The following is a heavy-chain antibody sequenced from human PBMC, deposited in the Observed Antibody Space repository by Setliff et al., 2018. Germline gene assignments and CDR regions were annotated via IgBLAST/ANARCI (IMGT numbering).Heavy chain of an antibody. CDR3: AKVITVFGVVIMENWFDP. J-gene: IGHJ5*02. CDR2: IQKSGSS. CDR1: GVSISSYY. Sequence: PSETLSLTCNVSGVSISSYYWSWIRQPPGKGLECIGYIQKSGSSNYNPSLKSRVTMLVDTSKNQFSLKLSSVTAADTAVYYCAKVITVFGVVIMENWFDPWGQGTLVTVSS. D-gene: IGHD3-3*01. V-gene: IGHV4-59*01.